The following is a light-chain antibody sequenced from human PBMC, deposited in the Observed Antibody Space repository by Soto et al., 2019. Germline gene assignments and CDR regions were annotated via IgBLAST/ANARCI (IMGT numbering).Light chain of an antibody. CDR3: MQGIQLPNT. J-gene: IGKJ5*01. Sequence: DIVMTQTPLSLSVTPGQPASISCKSSQSLLHTDGKTYLYWYLXKQGQPPQVXIYGVSNRFSGVPDRFSGSGSGTDLTLKISRVEAEDGGLYYCMQGIQLPNTFGQGTRLEIK. V-gene: IGKV2D-29*01. CDR1: QSLLHTDGKTY. CDR2: GVS.